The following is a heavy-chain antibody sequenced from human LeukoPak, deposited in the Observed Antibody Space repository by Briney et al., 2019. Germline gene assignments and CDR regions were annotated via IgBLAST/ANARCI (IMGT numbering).Heavy chain of an antibody. D-gene: IGHD3-22*01. V-gene: IGHV4-34*01. Sequence: PSETLSLTCAVYGGSFSGYYWSWIRQPPGKGLEWIGEINHSGSTNYNPSLKSRVTISVDTSKNQFSLKLSSVTAADTAVYYCARYYYDSSGYYFSLGAWFDPWGQGTLVTVSS. CDR2: INHSGST. J-gene: IGHJ5*02. CDR1: GGSFSGYY. CDR3: ARYYYDSSGYYFSLGAWFDP.